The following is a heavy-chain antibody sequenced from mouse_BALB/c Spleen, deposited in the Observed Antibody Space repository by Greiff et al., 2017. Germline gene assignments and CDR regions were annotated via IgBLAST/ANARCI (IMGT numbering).Heavy chain of an antibody. CDR3: ARGGYYGSSYYWYFDV. Sequence: VQLQQSGAELMKPGASVKISCKATGYTFSSYWIEWVKQRPGHGLEWIGEILPGSGSTNYNEKFKGKATFTADTSSNTAYMQLSSLTSEDSAVYYCARGGYYGSSYYWYFDVWGAGTTVTVSS. CDR1: GYTFSSYW. J-gene: IGHJ1*01. D-gene: IGHD1-1*01. CDR2: ILPGSGST. V-gene: IGHV1-9*01.